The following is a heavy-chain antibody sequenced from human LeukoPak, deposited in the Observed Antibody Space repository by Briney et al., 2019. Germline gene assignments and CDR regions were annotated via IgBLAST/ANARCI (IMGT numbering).Heavy chain of an antibody. D-gene: IGHD1-26*01. CDR2: IYYSGST. J-gene: IGHJ4*02. Sequence: PSETLSLTCTVSGGSISSYYWSWLRQPPGKGLEGIGYIYYSGSTNYNPSLKSRVTISVDTSKNQFSLKLSSVTAADTAVYYCARHPRDIEWELLFDYWGQGTLVTVSS. CDR3: ARHPRDIEWELLFDY. CDR1: GGSISSYY. V-gene: IGHV4-59*08.